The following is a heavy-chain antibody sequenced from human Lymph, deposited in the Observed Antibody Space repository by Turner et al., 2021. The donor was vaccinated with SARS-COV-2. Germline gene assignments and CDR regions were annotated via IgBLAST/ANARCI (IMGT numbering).Heavy chain of an antibody. CDR1: GFTFRSYA. D-gene: IGHD3-22*01. Sequence: EVQLLESGGGLVQPGGSLRLSCAASGFTFRSYAMSWVRQAPGKGLEWVSVISGSGGSTNYADSVKGRFSISRDNSKNTLYLQMNSLRAEDTALYYCAKNEMAMIVLVITLFDYWGQGTLVTVSS. J-gene: IGHJ4*02. CDR2: ISGSGGST. V-gene: IGHV3-23*01. CDR3: AKNEMAMIVLVITLFDY.